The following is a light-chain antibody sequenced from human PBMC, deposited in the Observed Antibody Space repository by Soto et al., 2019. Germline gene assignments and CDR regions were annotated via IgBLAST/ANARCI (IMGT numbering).Light chain of an antibody. J-gene: IGKJ1*01. CDR3: QQYDSSART. CDR1: ESVSSSY. Sequence: DIVLTQSPGTLSFSPGERATLSCRASESVSSSYLAWYQQKPGQAPRLLIYGASSRASGIPDRFSGSGSGADFTLTISRLEPEDFAVYYCQQYDSSARTFGQGTKMEIK. CDR2: GAS. V-gene: IGKV3-20*01.